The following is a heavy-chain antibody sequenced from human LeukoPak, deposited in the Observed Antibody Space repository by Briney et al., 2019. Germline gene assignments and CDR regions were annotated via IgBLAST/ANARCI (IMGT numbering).Heavy chain of an antibody. D-gene: IGHD3-3*01. J-gene: IGHJ4*02. Sequence: GGSLRLSCAASGFTFSSYWMTWVRQAPGKGLVWVSRINTDGSSTSYADSVKGRFTISRNNAKNTLYLQMNSLRAEDTAVYYCSREGEGFYDLGYWGQGTLVTVSS. CDR1: GFTFSSYW. CDR2: INTDGSST. V-gene: IGHV3-74*01. CDR3: SREGEGFYDLGY.